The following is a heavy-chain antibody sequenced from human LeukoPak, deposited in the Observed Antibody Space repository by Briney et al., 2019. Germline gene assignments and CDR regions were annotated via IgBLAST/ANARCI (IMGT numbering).Heavy chain of an antibody. CDR1: GFTFRNYA. Sequence: GGSLRLSCAASGFTFRNYAMSWVRQAPGKGLEWVSVIYSGGSTYYADSVKGRFTISRDNSKNTLYLQMNSLRAEDTAVYYCARDRRETMITFGGVMTAGWFDPWGQGTLVTVSS. CDR3: ARDRRETMITFGGVMTAGWFDP. CDR2: IYSGGST. J-gene: IGHJ5*02. V-gene: IGHV3-53*01. D-gene: IGHD3-16*01.